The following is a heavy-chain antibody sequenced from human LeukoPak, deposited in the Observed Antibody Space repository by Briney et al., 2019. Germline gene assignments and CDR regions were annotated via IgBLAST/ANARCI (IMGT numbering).Heavy chain of an antibody. CDR2: IIPIFGTA. D-gene: IGHD3-22*01. CDR3: ARGVYYYDSSGYYYGPYYFDY. CDR1: GGTFISYA. Sequence: SVKVSCKASGGTFISYAISWVRQAPGQGLEWMGGIIPIFGTANYAQKYQGRVTITADESTSTAYMELSSLRSEDTAVYYCARGVYYYDSSGYYYGPYYFDYWGQGTLVTVSS. V-gene: IGHV1-69*13. J-gene: IGHJ4*02.